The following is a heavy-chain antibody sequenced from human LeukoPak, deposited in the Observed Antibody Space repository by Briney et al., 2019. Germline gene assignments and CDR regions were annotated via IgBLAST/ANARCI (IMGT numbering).Heavy chain of an antibody. D-gene: IGHD6-19*01. V-gene: IGHV1-46*01. CDR2: INPSRGST. CDR1: GYIFTSHY. CDR3: ARGYSSGIGN. Sequence: VASVKVSCKASGYIFTSHYIHWVRQAPGQGLEWMGIINPSRGSTSYAQKFQGRVTVTRDTSTSTVYMDLSGLGSEDTAVYYCARGYSSGIGNWGQGTLVTVSS. J-gene: IGHJ4*02.